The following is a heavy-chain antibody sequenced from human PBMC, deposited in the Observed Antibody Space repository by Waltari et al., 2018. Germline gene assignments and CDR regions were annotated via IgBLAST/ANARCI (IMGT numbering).Heavy chain of an antibody. V-gene: IGHV4-34*01. Sequence: VQPQQWGAGLLKPSETLSLTCAVYGGSFNNYYWSCIRQPPGKGLEWIGEINHSGDTNYNPSLKSRVTISVDTSKNQFSLKMNSMTAADTGVYYCARHRRGDFWGGYPDHWGQGTLVTVSS. D-gene: IGHD3-3*01. J-gene: IGHJ4*02. CDR3: ARHRRGDFWGGYPDH. CDR2: INHSGDT. CDR1: GGSFNNYY.